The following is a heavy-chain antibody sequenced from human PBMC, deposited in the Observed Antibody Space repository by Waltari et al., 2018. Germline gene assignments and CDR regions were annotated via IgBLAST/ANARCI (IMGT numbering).Heavy chain of an antibody. D-gene: IGHD3-3*01. Sequence: QVQLQESGPGLVKPSETLSLTCTVSGYSISSGYYWGWIRQPPGKGLEWIGSIYHSVSTYYNPSLKSRVTISVDTSKNQFSLKLSSVTAADTAVYYCAREKYDFWSGYYTETFDYWGQGTLVTVSS. V-gene: IGHV4-38-2*02. CDR3: AREKYDFWSGYYTETFDY. CDR2: IYHSVST. CDR1: GYSISSGYY. J-gene: IGHJ4*02.